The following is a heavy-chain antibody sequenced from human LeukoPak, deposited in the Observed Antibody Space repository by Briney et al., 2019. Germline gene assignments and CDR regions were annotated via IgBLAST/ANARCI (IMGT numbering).Heavy chain of an antibody. Sequence: GGSLRLSCAASGFSFSSYEMNWVRQAPGKGLEWVSYISASGTTIYYADSVKGRFTISRDNAKNSLYLQMNSLRAEDTAVYYCARDATIFDHWGQGTLVTVSS. D-gene: IGHD5-12*01. V-gene: IGHV3-48*03. CDR3: ARDATIFDH. J-gene: IGHJ4*02. CDR1: GFSFSSYE. CDR2: ISASGTTI.